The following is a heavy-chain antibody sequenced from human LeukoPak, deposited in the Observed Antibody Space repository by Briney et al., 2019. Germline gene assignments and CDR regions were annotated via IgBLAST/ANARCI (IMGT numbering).Heavy chain of an antibody. CDR2: IRYDGSNK. J-gene: IGHJ4*02. D-gene: IGHD3-16*02. CDR1: GFTFSSYG. Sequence: PGGSLRLSCAASGFTFSSYGMHWVRQAPGKGLEWVAFIRYDGSNKYYADSVKGRFTISRDNSKNTLYLQMNSLRAEDTAVYYCAKELYVWGTYRTNFDSWGQGTLVTVSS. V-gene: IGHV3-30*02. CDR3: AKELYVWGTYRTNFDS.